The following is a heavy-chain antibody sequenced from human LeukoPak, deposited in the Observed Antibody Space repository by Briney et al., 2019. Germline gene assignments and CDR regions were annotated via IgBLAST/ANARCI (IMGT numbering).Heavy chain of an antibody. CDR1: GFIFSDYY. D-gene: IGHD5-24*01. J-gene: IGHJ3*02. Sequence: PGGSLRLSCAASGFIFSDYYMSWIRQAPGKGLEWVSYISSSGSTIYYADSVKGRFTISRDNAKNSLYLQMNSLRAEDTAVYYCARARAGRWLQRAFDIWGQGTMVTVSS. CDR3: ARARAGRWLQRAFDI. V-gene: IGHV3-11*01. CDR2: ISSSGSTI.